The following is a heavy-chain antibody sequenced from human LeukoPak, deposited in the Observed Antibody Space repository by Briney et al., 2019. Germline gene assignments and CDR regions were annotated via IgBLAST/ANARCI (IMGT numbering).Heavy chain of an antibody. J-gene: IGHJ4*02. CDR1: GGTLSSYA. Sequence: AASVKVSCKASGGTLSSYAISWVRQAPGQGLEWMGGIIPIFGTANYAQKFQGRVTITADESTSTAYMELSSLRSEDTAVYYCARTAVAGTPVPYYFDYWGQGTLVTVSS. CDR3: ARTAVAGTPVPYYFDY. D-gene: IGHD6-19*01. V-gene: IGHV1-69*01. CDR2: IIPIFGTA.